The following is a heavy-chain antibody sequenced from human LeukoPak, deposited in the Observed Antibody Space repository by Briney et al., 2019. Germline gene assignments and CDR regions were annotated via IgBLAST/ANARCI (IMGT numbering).Heavy chain of an antibody. D-gene: IGHD6-13*01. CDR2: IYHSGST. J-gene: IGHJ3*02. Sequence: PSETLSLTCTVSGGSISSYYWSWIRQPPGKGLEWIGYIYHSGSTNYNPSLKRRVTISVDTSKNQFSLKLSSVTAADTAVYYCAREKRAAAGLSAFDIWGQGTKVTVSS. CDR1: GGSISSYY. V-gene: IGHV4-59*01. CDR3: AREKRAAAGLSAFDI.